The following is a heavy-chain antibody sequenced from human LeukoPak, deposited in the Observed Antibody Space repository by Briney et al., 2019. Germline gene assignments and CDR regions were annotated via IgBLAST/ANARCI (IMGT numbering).Heavy chain of an antibody. V-gene: IGHV1-18*04. D-gene: IGHD3-10*01. CDR2: ISAYNGKR. CDR3: ARDGEEVLWFGKGPSYGMDV. Sequence: ASVKVSFKSSVYTFTIYGISWVRQAPGQGLEWMGGISAYNGKRNYSQKPQGRVTMTTDTCTSTAYVELRGLSSDGPAVYYCARDGEEVLWFGKGPSYGMDVWGKGTTVTVSS. J-gene: IGHJ6*04. CDR1: VYTFTIYG.